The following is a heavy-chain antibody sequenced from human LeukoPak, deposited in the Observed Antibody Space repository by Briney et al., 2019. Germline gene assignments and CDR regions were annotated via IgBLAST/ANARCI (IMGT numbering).Heavy chain of an antibody. J-gene: IGHJ4*02. CDR2: IKNKDDGGTI. V-gene: IGHV3-15*01. CDR1: GFSFTNAW. Sequence: AGGSLRLSCVTSGFSFTNAWMTWVRQAPGKGREWVGRIKNKDDGGTIDYAAAVKDRFIISRDDSKNTLYLQMNSLKTEDTAVYYCAIDISSLDYWGQGTLVTVSS. D-gene: IGHD6-6*01. CDR3: AIDISSLDY.